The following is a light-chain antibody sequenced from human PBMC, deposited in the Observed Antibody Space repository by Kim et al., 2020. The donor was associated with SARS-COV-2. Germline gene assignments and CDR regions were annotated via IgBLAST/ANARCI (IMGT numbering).Light chain of an antibody. J-gene: IGKJ2*03. V-gene: IGKV2-28*01. CDR3: MQAPQTLYS. CDR1: QSLLHSNGYNY. Sequence: EPASISCRSSQSLLHSNGYNYLDWYLQKPGQSPQLLIYLGSNRASGVPDRFSGSGSGTDFTLKISRVEAEDVGVYYCMQAPQTLYSFGQGTKLEI. CDR2: LGS.